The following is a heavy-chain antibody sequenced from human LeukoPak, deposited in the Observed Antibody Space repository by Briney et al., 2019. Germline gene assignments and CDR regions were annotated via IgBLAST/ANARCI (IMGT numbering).Heavy chain of an antibody. J-gene: IGHJ4*02. Sequence: GGSLRLSCAASGFTFSSYSMNWVRQAPGEGLEWVSSICSSSSYIYYSDSVRGRFTISRDNAKNSLYKRMSRLIADDTAVYYRTRGAGTGWRFDSWGQGTLVTVSS. CDR2: ICSSSSYI. V-gene: IGHV3-21*01. D-gene: IGHD6-19*01. CDR1: GFTFSSYS. CDR3: TRGAGTGWRFDS.